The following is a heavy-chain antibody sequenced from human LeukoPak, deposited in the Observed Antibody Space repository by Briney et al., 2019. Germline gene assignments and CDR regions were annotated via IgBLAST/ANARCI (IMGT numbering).Heavy chain of an antibody. Sequence: ASVKVSCKASGYTFTDYYVHWVRQAPGEGLEWMGWISPNSGGTNYAQKFQSRVTMTRDTSITTAYMELSGLRSDDTAVYYCARHGYCGNPRCYPDYYYIDVWGKGTKVTVSS. CDR2: ISPNSGGT. V-gene: IGHV1-2*02. CDR3: ARHGYCGNPRCYPDYYYIDV. CDR1: GYTFTDYY. J-gene: IGHJ6*03. D-gene: IGHD2-2*03.